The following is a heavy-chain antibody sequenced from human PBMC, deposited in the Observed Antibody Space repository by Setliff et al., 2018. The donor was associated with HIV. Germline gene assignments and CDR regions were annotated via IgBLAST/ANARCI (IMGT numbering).Heavy chain of an antibody. CDR3: ARGGGFWSGQLDY. CDR2: INHSGLS. J-gene: IGHJ4*02. V-gene: IGHV4-38-2*01. CDR1: GYSISSGYY. D-gene: IGHD3-3*01. Sequence: PSETLSLTCAVSGYSISSGYYWGWIRQPPGKGLEWIGEINHSGLSNFNPSLKSRLSIPVDTPKNQFSLKLTSVTATDTAVYYCARGGGFWSGQLDYWGQGTLVTVS.